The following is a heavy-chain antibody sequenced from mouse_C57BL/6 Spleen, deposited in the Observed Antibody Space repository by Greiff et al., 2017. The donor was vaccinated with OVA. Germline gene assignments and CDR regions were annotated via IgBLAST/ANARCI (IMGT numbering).Heavy chain of an antibody. D-gene: IGHD1-1*01. CDR2: IDPSDSYT. Sequence: QVQLKQPGAELVMPGASVKLSCKASGYTFTSYWMHWVKQRPGQGLEWIGEIDPSDSYTNYNQKFKGKSTLTVDKSSSTAYMQLSSLTSEDSAVYYCARRGYGSSPYYYAMDYWGQGTSVTVSS. J-gene: IGHJ4*01. CDR3: ARRGYGSSPYYYAMDY. V-gene: IGHV1-69*01. CDR1: GYTFTSYW.